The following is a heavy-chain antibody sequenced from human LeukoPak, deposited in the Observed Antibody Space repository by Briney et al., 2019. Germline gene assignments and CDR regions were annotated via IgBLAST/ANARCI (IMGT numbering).Heavy chain of an antibody. Sequence: QPGGSLRLSCAASGFTFSNYGMNWVRQAPGKGLEWVSVISGNSDTTYYADSVKGRFTISRDNSKNTLYLQMNSLRVEDTAVYHCAKEGIKESPREFDYWGQGSLVTVSS. D-gene: IGHD1-26*01. V-gene: IGHV3-23*01. J-gene: IGHJ4*02. CDR3: AKEGIKESPREFDY. CDR2: ISGNSDTT. CDR1: GFTFSNYG.